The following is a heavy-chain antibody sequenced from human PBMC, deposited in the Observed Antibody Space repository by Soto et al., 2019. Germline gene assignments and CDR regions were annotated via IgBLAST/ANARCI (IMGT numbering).Heavy chain of an antibody. CDR3: AREGPLDYCSGGSCYFDY. D-gene: IGHD2-15*01. Sequence: QVQLVQSGAEVKKPGSSVKVSCKASGGTFSSYAISWVRQAPGQGLEWMGGIIPIFGTANHAQKLQGRGTITADESTSKAYMELSSLSSEDTAVYYCAREGPLDYCSGGSCYFDYWGQGTLVTVSS. CDR2: IIPIFGTA. V-gene: IGHV1-69*01. J-gene: IGHJ4*02. CDR1: GGTFSSYA.